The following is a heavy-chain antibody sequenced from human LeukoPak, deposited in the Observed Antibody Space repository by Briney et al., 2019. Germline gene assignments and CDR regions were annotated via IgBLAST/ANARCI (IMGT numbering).Heavy chain of an antibody. CDR3: AREGSLAYCGGDCYPYYGMDV. Sequence: SETLSLTCTVSGGSISSYYWSWIRQPPGKGLEWIGYIYYSGSTTYNPSLTSRVTISVDTSKNQFSLKLSSVTAADTAVYYCAREGSLAYCGGDCYPYYGMDVWGQGTTVTVSS. V-gene: IGHV4-59*12. CDR1: GGSISSYY. J-gene: IGHJ6*02. D-gene: IGHD2-21*02. CDR2: IYYSGST.